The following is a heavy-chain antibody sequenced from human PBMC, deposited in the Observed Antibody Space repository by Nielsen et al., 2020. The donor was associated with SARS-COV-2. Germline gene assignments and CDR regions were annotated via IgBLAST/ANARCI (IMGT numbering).Heavy chain of an antibody. Sequence: SETLSLTCTVSGGSISSSSYYWGWIRQPPGKGLEWIGSIYYSGSTCYNPSLKSRVTISVDTSKNQFSLKLSSVTAADTAVYYCARRAAAAGTDWFDPWGQGTLVTVSS. V-gene: IGHV4-39*01. CDR3: ARRAAAAGTDWFDP. CDR1: GGSISSSSYY. J-gene: IGHJ5*02. D-gene: IGHD6-13*01. CDR2: IYYSGST.